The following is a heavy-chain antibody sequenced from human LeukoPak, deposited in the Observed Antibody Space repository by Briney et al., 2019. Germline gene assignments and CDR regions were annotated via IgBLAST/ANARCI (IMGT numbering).Heavy chain of an antibody. CDR1: GFTFSSYS. CDR2: ISSNGGST. CDR3: ARDPGDFWSGYSYYFDY. Sequence: GGSLRLSCAASGFTFSSYSMNWVRQAPGKGLEYVSAISSNGGSTYYANSVKGRFTISRDNSKNTLYLQMGSLRAEDMAVYYCARDPGDFWSGYSYYFDYWGQGTLVTVSS. D-gene: IGHD3-3*01. V-gene: IGHV3-64*01. J-gene: IGHJ4*02.